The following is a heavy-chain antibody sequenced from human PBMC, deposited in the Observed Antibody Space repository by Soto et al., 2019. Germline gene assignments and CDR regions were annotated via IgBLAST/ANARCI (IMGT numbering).Heavy chain of an antibody. CDR3: ARDRGDHGLDV. V-gene: IGHV1-69*01. CDR2: IIALFHAT. Sequence: QVQLVQSGAQVKKPGSSVRVSCRASGGNFNNNAISWVRQAPGHGVEWMGGIIALFHATDYAQRFQGRVTFTADESTSTVFMELSSLRFEDTAVYYCARDRGDHGLDVWGQGTTVTVSS. D-gene: IGHD3-10*01. J-gene: IGHJ6*02. CDR1: GGNFNNNA.